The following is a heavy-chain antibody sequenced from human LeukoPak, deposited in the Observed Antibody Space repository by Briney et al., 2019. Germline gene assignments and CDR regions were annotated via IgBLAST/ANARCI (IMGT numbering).Heavy chain of an antibody. CDR3: ARERAPAWYFDL. J-gene: IGHJ2*01. Sequence: SETLSLTCTVSGGSISSGDYYWSWIRQAPGKGLEWIGYIYYSGSTYYNPSLKSRVTISVDTSKNQFSLKLSSVTAADTAVYYCARERAPAWYFDLWGRGTLVTVSS. V-gene: IGHV4-30-4*02. D-gene: IGHD1-26*01. CDR2: IYYSGST. CDR1: GGSISSGDYY.